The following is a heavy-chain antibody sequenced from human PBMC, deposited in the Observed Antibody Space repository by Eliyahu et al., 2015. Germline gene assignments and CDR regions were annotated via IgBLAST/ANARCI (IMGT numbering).Heavy chain of an antibody. J-gene: IGHJ5*02. CDR1: GYTXXSYA. CDR2: XNAGNGNT. D-gene: IGHD3-3*01. V-gene: IGHV1-3*01. CDR3: ARGDYDFWSGPPRWWFDP. Sequence: QVQLVQSGAEVKKPGASVKXSXKASGYTXXSYAMHWVRQAPGQXLEWMGWXNAGNGNTKYSQKFQGRVTITRDTSASTAYMELSSLRSEDTAVYYCARGDYDFWSGPPRWWFDPWGQGTLVTVSS.